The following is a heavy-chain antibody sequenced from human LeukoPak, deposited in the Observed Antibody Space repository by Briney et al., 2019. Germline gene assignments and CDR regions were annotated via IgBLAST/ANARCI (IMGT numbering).Heavy chain of an antibody. CDR1: GFTFSSYS. CDR3: AREERGVGDDSPFDY. J-gene: IGHJ4*02. V-gene: IGHV3-21*01. Sequence: PGGSLRLSCAASGFTFSSYSMNWVRQAPGKGLEWVSSISSSSSYIYYTDSVKGRFTISRDNAKNSLYLQMNSLRAEDTAVYYCAREERGVGDDSPFDYWGQGTLVTVSS. CDR2: ISSSSSYI. D-gene: IGHD3-10*01.